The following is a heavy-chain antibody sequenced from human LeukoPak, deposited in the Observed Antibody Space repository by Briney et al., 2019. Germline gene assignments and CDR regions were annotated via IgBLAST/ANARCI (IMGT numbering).Heavy chain of an antibody. CDR3: AKEGAYPIITYDS. V-gene: IGHV3-7*01. D-gene: IGHD3-10*01. J-gene: IGHJ5*01. CDR2: IKGDGNEK. Sequence: GGSLGLSCAASGFSFSRYWMKWVRQAPGKGLEWVANIKGDGNEKNYVDSVKGRFSISRDNARNSLYLQMDSLRAEDTAVYYCAKEGAYPIITYDSWGQGALVTVSS. CDR1: GFSFSRYW.